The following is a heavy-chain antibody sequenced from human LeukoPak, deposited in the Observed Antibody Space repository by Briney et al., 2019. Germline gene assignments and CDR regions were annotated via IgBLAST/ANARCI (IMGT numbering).Heavy chain of an antibody. CDR2: INHSGST. J-gene: IGHJ4*02. Sequence: SETLSLTCAVYGGSFSGYYWSWIRQPPGKGLEWIGEINHSGSTNYNPSLKSRVTIPVDTSKNQFSLKLSSVTAADTAVYYCARRFRPRYSSSWYLDYWGQGTLVTVSS. CDR3: ARRFRPRYSSSWYLDY. D-gene: IGHD6-13*01. CDR1: GGSFSGYY. V-gene: IGHV4-34*01.